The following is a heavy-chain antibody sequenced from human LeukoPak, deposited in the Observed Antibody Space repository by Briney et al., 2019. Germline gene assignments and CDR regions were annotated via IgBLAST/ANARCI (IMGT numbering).Heavy chain of an antibody. J-gene: IGHJ4*02. CDR2: ISSSGNSI. CDR1: GFTFSSYE. D-gene: IGHD3-22*01. Sequence: GGSLRLSCVASGFTFSSYEVSWVRQAPGKGLEWVSYISSSGNSIEYADSVKGRFTISRDNAKNSLYLQMNSLRAEDMAVYCCARGMGYDSSGYYYRDFDYWGQGTLVTVSS. V-gene: IGHV3-48*03. CDR3: ARGMGYDSSGYYYRDFDY.